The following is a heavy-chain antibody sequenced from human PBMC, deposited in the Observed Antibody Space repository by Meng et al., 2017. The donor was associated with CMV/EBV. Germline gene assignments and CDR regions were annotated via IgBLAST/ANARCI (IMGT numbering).Heavy chain of an antibody. CDR2: INWNGGST. D-gene: IGHD2-2*01. Sequence: GGSLSLSCAPSGFTFDDYGMSWVRQAPGKGLEWVSGINWNGGSTGYADSVKGRFTISRDNAKNSLYLQMNSLRAEDTALYYCARTDCSSTSCPKYYFDYWGQGTLVTVSS. CDR3: ARTDCSSTSCPKYYFDY. J-gene: IGHJ4*02. CDR1: GFTFDDYG. V-gene: IGHV3-20*04.